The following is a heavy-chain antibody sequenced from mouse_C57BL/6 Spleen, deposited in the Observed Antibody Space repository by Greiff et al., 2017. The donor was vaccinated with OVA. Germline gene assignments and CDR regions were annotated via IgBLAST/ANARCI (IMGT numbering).Heavy chain of an antibody. CDR2: IYPGDGDT. J-gene: IGHJ2*01. Sequence: VQLQQSGPELVKPGASVKISCKASGYAFSSSWMNWVKQRPGKGLEWIGRIYPGDGDTNYNGKFKGKATLTADKSSSTAYMQLSSLTSEDSAVYFCARELEFDYGGQGTTLTVSS. D-gene: IGHD4-1*01. V-gene: IGHV1-82*01. CDR1: GYAFSSSW. CDR3: ARELEFDY.